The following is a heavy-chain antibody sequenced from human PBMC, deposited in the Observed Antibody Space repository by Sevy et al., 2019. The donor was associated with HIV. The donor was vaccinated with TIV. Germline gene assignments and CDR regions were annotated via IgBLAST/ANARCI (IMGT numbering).Heavy chain of an antibody. V-gene: IGHV4-61*02. CDR2: IYPSGST. CDR1: GGSISSGGYY. Sequence: SETLSLTCTVSGGSISSGGYYWSWIRQPAGEGLEWIGRIYPSGSTNYRPSLKSRVTMSVDTSKNQFSLVLSSVTAADTAVYYCARVRTVAGVNGVGWFDPWGQGTLVTVSS. D-gene: IGHD2-8*01. J-gene: IGHJ5*02. CDR3: ARVRTVAGVNGVGWFDP.